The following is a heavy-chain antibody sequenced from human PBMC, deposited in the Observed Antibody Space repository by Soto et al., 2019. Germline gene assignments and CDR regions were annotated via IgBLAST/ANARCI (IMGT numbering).Heavy chain of an antibody. D-gene: IGHD4-17*01. CDR3: AHTERGNYGRWEFDT. CDR1: GFSLTTSGAG. J-gene: IGHJ4*02. V-gene: IGHV2-5*01. CDR2: ISWKDDK. Sequence: QITLKESGPTLVKPTQTLTLTCTYSGFSLTTSGAGVGWIRQPPGKALEWLALISWKDDKRYNPGLESRLAIPKDTAKDHVSVTLSQQYPLHTATHSGAHTERGNYGRWEFDTWGQGTLVTVSS.